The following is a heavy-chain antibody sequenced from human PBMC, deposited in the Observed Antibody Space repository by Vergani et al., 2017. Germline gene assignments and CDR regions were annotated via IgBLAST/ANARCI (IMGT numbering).Heavy chain of an antibody. Sequence: QVQLVESGGCVVQPGRDRRVSCEAGGVTCRREGRHWVRQAPGKGLEWVAVISDEGSNKYYADSVKGLFTMSRDNSKNTLYLQMNSLRGEDTAVYYCASEMYDKDSSGYRQRDEGGQGTLVTVSS. CDR2: ISDEGSNK. V-gene: IGHV3-30*03. D-gene: IGHD3-22*01. J-gene: IGHJ4*02. CDR3: ASEMYDKDSSGYRQRDE. CDR1: GVTCRREG.